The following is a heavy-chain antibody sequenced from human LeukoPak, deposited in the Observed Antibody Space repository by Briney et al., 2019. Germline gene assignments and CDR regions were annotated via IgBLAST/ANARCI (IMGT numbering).Heavy chain of an antibody. CDR3: ARSKAYYYGSPGDYFDY. CDR2: IYSGGST. V-gene: IGHV3-53*01. J-gene: IGHJ4*02. CDR1: GFTVSSNY. Sequence: GGSLRLSCAASGFTVSSNYMSWVRQAPGKGLEWVSAIYSGGSTYYADSVRGRFTISIDNSKNTVYLQMNSLRAEDTAMYYCARSKAYYYGSPGDYFDYWGQGTLVTVSS. D-gene: IGHD3-10*01.